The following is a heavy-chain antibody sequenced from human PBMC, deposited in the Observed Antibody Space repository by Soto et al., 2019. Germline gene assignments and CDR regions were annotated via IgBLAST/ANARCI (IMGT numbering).Heavy chain of an antibody. CDR1: GDTFTSYT. V-gene: IGHV1-18*01. J-gene: IGHJ4*02. CDR2: ISTYKGNT. CDR3: ARGSSAYSLDY. Sequence: ASLKVCCKASGDTFTSYTINWVRQAPGQGLEWMGWISTYKGNTNYAQKFQGKFTMTTDTSTSTAYMELTSLRSDDTAIYYCARGSSAYSLDYWGLGTLVTVSS. D-gene: IGHD2-15*01.